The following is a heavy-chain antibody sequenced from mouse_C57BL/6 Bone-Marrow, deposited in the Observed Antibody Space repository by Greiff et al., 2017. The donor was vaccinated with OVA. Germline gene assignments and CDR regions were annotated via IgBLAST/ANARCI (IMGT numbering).Heavy chain of an antibody. CDR3: ARHYYGSRAWYFDV. CDR2: ISNGGGST. Sequence: EVKLVESGGGLVQPGGSLKLSCAASGFTFSDYYMYWVRQTPEKRLEWVAYISNGGGSTYYPDTVKGRFTISRDNAKNTLYLQMSRLKSEDTAMYYCARHYYGSRAWYFDVWAQGPRSPSPQ. CDR1: GFTFSDYY. V-gene: IGHV5-12*01. D-gene: IGHD1-1*01. J-gene: IGHJ1*03.